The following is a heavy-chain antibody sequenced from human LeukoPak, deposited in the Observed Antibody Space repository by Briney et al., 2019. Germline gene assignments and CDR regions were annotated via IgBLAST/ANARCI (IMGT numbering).Heavy chain of an antibody. J-gene: IGHJ5*02. D-gene: IGHD3-22*01. CDR1: GHTFTSYG. Sequence: ASVKVSCKASGHTFTSYGINWVRQATGQGLEWVGWMNPNSGNTAYAQKFQGRVTMTRNTSISTAYMELSSLRSEDTAVYYCAREDYYDSGSFDPWGQGTLVTVSS. CDR2: MNPNSGNT. CDR3: AREDYYDSGSFDP. V-gene: IGHV1-8*02.